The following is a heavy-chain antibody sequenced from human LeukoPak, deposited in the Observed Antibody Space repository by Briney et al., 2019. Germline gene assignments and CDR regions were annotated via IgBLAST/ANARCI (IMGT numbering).Heavy chain of an antibody. D-gene: IGHD2-15*01. J-gene: IGHJ4*02. CDR2: IKSKTDGGTT. CDR1: GCTFSNAW. Sequence: KPGGSLCFTCAASGCTFSNAWMSWVRQAPGKGLEWVGRIKSKTDGGTTDYAAPVKGRFTISRDDSKNTLYLQMNSLKTEDTAVYYCTTGGGLGRYCSAGSCYPLKKYWGQGTLVTVSS. CDR3: TTGGGLGRYCSAGSCYPLKKY. V-gene: IGHV3-15*01.